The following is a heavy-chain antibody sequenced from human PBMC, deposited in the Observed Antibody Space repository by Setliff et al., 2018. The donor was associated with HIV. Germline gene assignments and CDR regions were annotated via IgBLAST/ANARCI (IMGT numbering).Heavy chain of an antibody. Sequence: GESLKISCQGSGYSFTRYWIGWVRQMPGKGLEWMGIIYPGDSDTTYSPSFQGQVTISADKSISTAYLQWSSLKASDTAMYYCATVYSNNWSQSRWFAPWGQGTLVTVSS. CDR3: ATVYSNNWSQSRWFAP. J-gene: IGHJ5*02. CDR1: GYSFTRYW. D-gene: IGHD6-13*01. CDR2: IYPGDSDT. V-gene: IGHV5-51*01.